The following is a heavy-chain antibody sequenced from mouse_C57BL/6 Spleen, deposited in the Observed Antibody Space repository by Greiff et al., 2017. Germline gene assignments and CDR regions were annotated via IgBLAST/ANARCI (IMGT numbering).Heavy chain of an antibody. Sequence: VHVKQSGAELVKPGASVKLSCTASGFNIKDYYMHWVKQRTEQGLEWIGRIDPEDGETKYAPKFQGKATITADTSSNTAYLQLSSLTSEDTAVYYCVIYYDYDVWFAYWGQGTLVTVSA. V-gene: IGHV14-2*01. CDR1: GFNIKDYY. CDR2: IDPEDGET. CDR3: VIYYDYDVWFAY. J-gene: IGHJ3*01. D-gene: IGHD2-4*01.